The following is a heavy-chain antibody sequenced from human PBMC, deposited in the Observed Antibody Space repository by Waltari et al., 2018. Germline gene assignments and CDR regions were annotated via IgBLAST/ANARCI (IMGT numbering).Heavy chain of an antibody. D-gene: IGHD6-6*01. CDR1: GFHFRNYA. Sequence: EVNLLTSGGDLVQPGGSLILSCAPSGFHFRNYAMDWVSKAPGEGLEWVSSISGSGDSVDSADSVKGRFTTSRDNSKNIMYLQMNSLRVEDTALYYCEVSSSSFGNYWGQGALVTVSS. CDR2: ISGSGDSV. V-gene: IGHV3-23*01. J-gene: IGHJ4*02. CDR3: EVSSSSFGNY.